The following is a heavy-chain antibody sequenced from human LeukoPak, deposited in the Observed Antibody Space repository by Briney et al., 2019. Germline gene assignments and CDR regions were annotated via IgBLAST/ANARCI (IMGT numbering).Heavy chain of an antibody. CDR3: AKKIGTGPGHNWFDP. J-gene: IGHJ5*02. D-gene: IGHD2-8*02. CDR1: GFNFGSYY. CDR2: ISDSGDNT. Sequence: AGGSLRLSCAASGFNFGSYYMTWVRQAPGKGLEWVSVISDSGDNTYYADSVKGRFTVSRDNSRDTPYLQMNSLRAEDTALYYCAKKIGTGPGHNWFDPWGQGTLVTVSS. V-gene: IGHV3-23*01.